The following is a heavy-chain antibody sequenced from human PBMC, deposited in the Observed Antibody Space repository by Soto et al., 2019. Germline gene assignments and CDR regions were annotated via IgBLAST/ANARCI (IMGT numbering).Heavy chain of an antibody. CDR2: ISAYNGNT. Sequence: ASVKVSCKASGYTFTSYGISWVRQAPGQGLEWMGWISAYNGNTNYAQKLQGRVTMTTDTSTSTAYMELRSLRSDDTAVYYCARGRNYDILTGYFLPDYWGQGTLVTVSS. J-gene: IGHJ4*02. CDR1: GYTFTSYG. CDR3: ARGRNYDILTGYFLPDY. D-gene: IGHD3-9*01. V-gene: IGHV1-18*04.